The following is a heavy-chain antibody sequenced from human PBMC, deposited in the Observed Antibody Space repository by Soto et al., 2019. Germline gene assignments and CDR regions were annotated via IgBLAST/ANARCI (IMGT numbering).Heavy chain of an antibody. Sequence: ASVKVSCKASGYTFTSYGISWVRQAPGQGLEWMGWISAYNGSTNYAQKLQGRVTMTTDTSTSTAYMELRSLRSDDTAVYYCASVASTVTTYYFDYWGQGTLVTVSS. J-gene: IGHJ4*02. V-gene: IGHV1-18*01. CDR3: ASVASTVTTYYFDY. CDR2: ISAYNGST. D-gene: IGHD4-17*01. CDR1: GYTFTSYG.